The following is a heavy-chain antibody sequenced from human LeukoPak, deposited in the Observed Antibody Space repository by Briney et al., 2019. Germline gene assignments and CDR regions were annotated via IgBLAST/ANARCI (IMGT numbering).Heavy chain of an antibody. CDR2: ISSRESTK. J-gene: IGHJ6*02. CDR1: GSTFSTFE. Sequence: GGSLRLSCAASGSTFSTFEMTWVRQAPGKGLEWVSYISSRESTKYYADSVKGRFTISRDNAKNAVYLQMNSLRAEDTAVYYCARYCSTTSCHFYGMDVWGRGTSVTVSS. V-gene: IGHV3-48*03. D-gene: IGHD2-2*01. CDR3: ARYCSTTSCHFYGMDV.